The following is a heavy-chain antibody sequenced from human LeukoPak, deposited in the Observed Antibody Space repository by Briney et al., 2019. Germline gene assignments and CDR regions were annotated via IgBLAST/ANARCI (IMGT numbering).Heavy chain of an antibody. Sequence: ASVKVSCKASGYTFTSYGISWVRQAPGQGLEWMGWISAYNGNTNYAQKLQGRVTMTRNTSISTAYMELSRLRSDDTAVYYCARVSSIAVAGREAFDIWGQGTMVTVSS. CDR2: ISAYNGNT. CDR1: GYTFTSYG. CDR3: ARVSSIAVAGREAFDI. J-gene: IGHJ3*02. V-gene: IGHV1-18*01. D-gene: IGHD6-19*01.